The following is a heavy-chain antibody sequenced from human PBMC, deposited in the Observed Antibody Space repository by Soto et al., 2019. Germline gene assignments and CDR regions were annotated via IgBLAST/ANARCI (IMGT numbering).Heavy chain of an antibody. J-gene: IGHJ5*02. CDR1: GYTLNELS. CDR2: FDPEDGET. Sequence: ASVKVSCKVSGYTLNELSMHWVRQAPGKGLEWMGGFDPEDGETIYAQKFQGRVTMTEDTSTDTAYMELSSLRSEDTAVYYCATSSMTTVTELWFDPWGQGTLDPVSS. D-gene: IGHD4-17*01. CDR3: ATSSMTTVTELWFDP. V-gene: IGHV1-24*01.